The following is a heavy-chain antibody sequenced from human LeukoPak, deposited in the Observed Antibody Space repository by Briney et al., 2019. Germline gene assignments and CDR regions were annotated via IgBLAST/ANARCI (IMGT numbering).Heavy chain of an antibody. V-gene: IGHV3-7*05. Sequence: GGSLRLSCAASGFTFSYFWMSWVRQAPGKGLEWVANINLDGSERHYVDSVKGRFTISRDNARKSLYLQMNSLRDEDTAVYYCARDNVGATPFDYWGQGTLFTVSS. CDR2: INLDGSER. CDR3: ARDNVGATPFDY. J-gene: IGHJ4*02. D-gene: IGHD1-26*01. CDR1: GFTFSYFW.